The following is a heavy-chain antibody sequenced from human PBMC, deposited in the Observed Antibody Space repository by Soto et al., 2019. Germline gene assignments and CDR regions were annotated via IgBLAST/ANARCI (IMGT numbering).Heavy chain of an antibody. CDR1: GFTFSDYY. Sequence: QVQLVESGGGLVKPGGSLRLSCSASGFTFSDYYMTWIRQAPGKGLEWVSYISSSGSHTNYAESMKGRFTISRDKTKNSLYLQMNSLRAEDTAVYYCARALGRSSWYYFDFWGHGSLVTVSS. J-gene: IGHJ4*01. V-gene: IGHV3-11*05. D-gene: IGHD6-13*01. CDR2: ISSSGSHT. CDR3: ARALGRSSWYYFDF.